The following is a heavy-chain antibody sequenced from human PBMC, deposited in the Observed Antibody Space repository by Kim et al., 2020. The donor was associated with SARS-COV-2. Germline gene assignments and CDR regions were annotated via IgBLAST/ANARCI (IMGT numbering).Heavy chain of an antibody. CDR1: GFPFSTYW. V-gene: IGHV3-74*01. Sequence: GGSLRLSCVVSGFPFSTYWMHWVRQAPGKGLVWVSRINNDGAIINYADSVKGRFTISRDNAKNTLYLQMSSLRADDTAVYYCVRDRPSYCSGHNCYRLYASGLDAFDIWGQGTMVTVSS. CDR3: VRDRPSYCSGHNCYRLYASGLDAFDI. D-gene: IGHD2-15*01. CDR2: INNDGAII. J-gene: IGHJ3*02.